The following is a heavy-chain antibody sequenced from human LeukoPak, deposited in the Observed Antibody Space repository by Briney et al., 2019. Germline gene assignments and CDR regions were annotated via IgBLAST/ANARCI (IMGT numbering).Heavy chain of an antibody. CDR1: GGSISSGGYY. J-gene: IGHJ4*02. Sequence: SETLSLTCTVSGGSISSGGYYWSWIRQPPGKGLEWIGYIYYTGSTNYNPSLKSRVTMFVDMSKNQFSLRLSSVTAADTAVYYCARHRAYSSSSPFDYWGQGTLVTVSS. CDR2: IYYTGST. V-gene: IGHV4-61*08. CDR3: ARHRAYSSSSPFDY. D-gene: IGHD6-6*01.